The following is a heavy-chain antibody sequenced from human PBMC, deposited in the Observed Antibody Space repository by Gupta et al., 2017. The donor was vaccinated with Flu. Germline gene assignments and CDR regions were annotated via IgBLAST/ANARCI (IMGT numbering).Heavy chain of an antibody. J-gene: IGHJ4*02. D-gene: IGHD1-7*01. CDR2: IVPIFGTA. CDR3: ARESHPSITGITVDN. V-gene: IGHV1-69*01. Sequence: SWGRQAPGQGLEWMGGIVPIFGTAKYAQKFQGRVTITADESTSTGYMELSSLTSEDTAVYYCARESHPSITGITVDNWGQGTLVTVSS.